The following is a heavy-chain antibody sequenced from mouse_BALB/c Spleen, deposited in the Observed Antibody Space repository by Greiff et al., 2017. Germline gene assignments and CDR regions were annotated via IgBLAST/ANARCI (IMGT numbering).Heavy chain of an antibody. Sequence: EVKLVESGGGLVKPGGSLKLSCAASGFTFSSYTMSWVRQTPEKRLEWVATISSGGSYTYYPDSVKGRFTISRDNAKNTLYLQMSSLKSEDTAMYYCTRDKLTGTAWFAYWGQGTLVTVSA. CDR3: TRDKLTGTAWFAY. J-gene: IGHJ3*01. CDR1: GFTFSSYT. V-gene: IGHV5-6-4*01. D-gene: IGHD4-1*01. CDR2: ISSGGSYT.